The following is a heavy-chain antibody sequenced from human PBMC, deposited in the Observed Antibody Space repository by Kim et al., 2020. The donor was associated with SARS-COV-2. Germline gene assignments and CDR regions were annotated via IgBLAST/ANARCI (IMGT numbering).Heavy chain of an antibody. Sequence: SETLSLTCTVSGYSISSGYYWGWIRQPPGKGLEWIGSIYHSGSTYYNPSLKSRVTISVDTSKNQFSLKLSSVTAADTAVYYCARDPGVDTAMVTGAFDIWGQGTMVTVSS. D-gene: IGHD5-18*01. CDR1: GYSISSGYY. J-gene: IGHJ3*02. V-gene: IGHV4-38-2*02. CDR2: IYHSGST. CDR3: ARDPGVDTAMVTGAFDI.